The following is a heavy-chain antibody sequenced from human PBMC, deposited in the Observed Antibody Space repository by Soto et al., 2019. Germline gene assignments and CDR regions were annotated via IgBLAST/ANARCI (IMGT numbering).Heavy chain of an antibody. J-gene: IGHJ4*02. CDR2: ISYDGSEK. CDR3: AKAYATTALDY. CDR1: GFSFSYYG. V-gene: IGHV3-30*18. Sequence: QVQLVESGGGVVQPGRSLRLSCAASGFSFSYYGMHWVRQAPGKGLEWVAVISYDGSEKYDADSVKGRFTVSRDNSKNTLYLQMNSLRVEDTAVYYCAKAYATTALDYWGQGTLVTVSS. D-gene: IGHD4-17*01.